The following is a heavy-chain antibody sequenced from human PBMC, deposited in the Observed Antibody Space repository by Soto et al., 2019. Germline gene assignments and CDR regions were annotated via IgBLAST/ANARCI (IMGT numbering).Heavy chain of an antibody. CDR3: ARGVRYSSSWSYYYYMDV. V-gene: IGHV4-34*01. CDR2: INHSGST. CDR1: GGSFSGYY. D-gene: IGHD6-13*01. J-gene: IGHJ6*03. Sequence: SETLSLTCAVYGGSFSGYYWSWIRQPPGKGLEWIGEINHSGSTNYNPSLKSRVTISVDTSKNQFSLKLSSVTAADTAVYYCARGVRYSSSWSYYYYMDVWGKGTTVTVSS.